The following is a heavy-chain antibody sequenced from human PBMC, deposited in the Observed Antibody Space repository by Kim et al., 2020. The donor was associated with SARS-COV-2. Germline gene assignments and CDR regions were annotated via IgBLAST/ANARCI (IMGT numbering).Heavy chain of an antibody. D-gene: IGHD6-19*01. CDR2: ISYDGSNK. J-gene: IGHJ6*02. CDR1: GFTFSSYG. CDR3: ARDRTGGPARSGWSYYYYGMDV. Sequence: GGSLRLSCAASGFTFSSYGMHWVRQAPGKGLEWVAVISYDGSNKNYVDSVKGRFTISRDNSKDTLYLQMNSLRAEDTAVYYCARDRTGGPARSGWSYYYYGMDVWGQGTTVTVSS. V-gene: IGHV3-30*03.